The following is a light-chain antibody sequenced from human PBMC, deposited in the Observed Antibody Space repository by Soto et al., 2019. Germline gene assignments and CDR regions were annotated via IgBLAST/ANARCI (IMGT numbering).Light chain of an antibody. V-gene: IGLV1-47*01. CDR3: AAWDDRLSGPV. J-gene: IGLJ2*01. CDR1: QANIESNY. Sequence: PPSAAGRPARRLTLACSLSQANIESNYVYWYQQLPGTAPKLLIYRNDQRPSGVPDRFSGSKSGTSASLAISGLRSEDEADYYCAAWDDRLSGPVFGGGTKVTVL. CDR2: RND.